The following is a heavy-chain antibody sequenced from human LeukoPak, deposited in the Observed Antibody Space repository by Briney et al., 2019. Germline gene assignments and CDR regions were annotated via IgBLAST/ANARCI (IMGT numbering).Heavy chain of an antibody. CDR1: GFTFSSYS. CDR3: ASAPLGYCSSTSCYNFDY. V-gene: IGHV3-21*01. J-gene: IGHJ4*02. CDR2: ISSSSSYI. Sequence: PGGSLRLSCAASGFTFSSYSMNWVRQAPGKGLEWVSSISSSSSYIYYADSVKGRFTISRDNAKNSLYLQMNSLRAEDTAVYYCASAPLGYCSSTSCYNFDYWGQGTLVTVSS. D-gene: IGHD2-2*02.